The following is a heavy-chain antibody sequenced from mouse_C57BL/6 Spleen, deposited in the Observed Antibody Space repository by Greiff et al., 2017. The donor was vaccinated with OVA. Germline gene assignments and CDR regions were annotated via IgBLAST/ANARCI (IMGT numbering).Heavy chain of an antibody. CDR3: ARSTTVGARYYFDP. CDR2: IYPGDGDN. D-gene: IGHD1-1*01. CDR1: GYAFSSSW. V-gene: IGHV1-82*01. Sequence: VTLVESGPELVKPGASVKISCKASGYAFSSSWMNWVKQRPGQGLEWIGRIYPGDGDNNYNGKFKGKATLTADKSSSTAYSQHRSLTSEDCAFYFCARSTTVGARYYFDPWGQGTTLTVSS. J-gene: IGHJ2*01.